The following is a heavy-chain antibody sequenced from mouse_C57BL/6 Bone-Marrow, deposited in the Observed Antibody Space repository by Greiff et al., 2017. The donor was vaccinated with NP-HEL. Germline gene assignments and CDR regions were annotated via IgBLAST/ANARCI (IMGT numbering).Heavy chain of an antibody. V-gene: IGHV1-26*01. D-gene: IGHD2-12*01. CDR3: ARQGLRKYFDY. CDR2: INPNNGGT. Sequence: EVQLQQSGPELVKPGASVKISCKASGYTFTDYYMNWVKQSHGKSLEWIGDINPNNGGTSYNQKFKGKATLTVDKSSSTAYMERRSLTSEDSAIYYCARQGLRKYFDYWGQGTTLTVSS. J-gene: IGHJ2*01. CDR1: GYTFTDYY.